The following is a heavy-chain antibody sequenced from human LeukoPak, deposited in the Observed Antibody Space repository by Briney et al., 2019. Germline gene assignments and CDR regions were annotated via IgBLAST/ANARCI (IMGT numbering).Heavy chain of an antibody. V-gene: IGHV4-59*08. CDR2: IYNSGST. CDR1: GGSISSYY. J-gene: IGHJ3*02. Sequence: SETLSLTCTVSGGSISSYYWSWIRQPPGKGLECIGYIYNSGSTNYDPSLKSRVSISVDTSKNQFSLKLSSVTAADTAVYYCARSAIDAFDIWGQGTMVTVSS. D-gene: IGHD6-25*01. CDR3: ARSAIDAFDI.